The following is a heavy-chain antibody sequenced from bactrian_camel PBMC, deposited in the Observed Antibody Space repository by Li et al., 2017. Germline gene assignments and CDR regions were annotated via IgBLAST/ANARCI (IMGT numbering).Heavy chain of an antibody. Sequence: HVQLVESGGGSVHAGGSLRLSCAVSGYTYRSYCAGWFRQDPGKEREGVAGIESDGSTSYADSVKGRFTISQDSAKNTVYLQMNSLKSEDTGVYFCATRGTWFEYKYWGEGTQVTVS. J-gene: IGHJ4*01. D-gene: IGHD7*01. V-gene: IGHV3S9*01. CDR1: GYTYRSYC. CDR2: IESDGST. CDR3: ATRGTWFEYKY.